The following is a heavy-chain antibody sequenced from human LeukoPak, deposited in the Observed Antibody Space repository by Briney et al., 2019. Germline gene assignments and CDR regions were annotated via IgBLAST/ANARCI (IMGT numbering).Heavy chain of an antibody. V-gene: IGHV4-59*08. D-gene: IGHD6-19*01. CDR2: IHYTGRT. Sequence: PSETLSLTCQVFGGSISSYYWSWVRQTPGKGLEYIGYIHYTGRTTYTPSLKSRVTISVDTSKNQFSLKLSSVTAADTAVYYCARHLGSGWLGSYYYMDVWGKGTTVTVSS. CDR3: ARHLGSGWLGSYYYMDV. J-gene: IGHJ6*03. CDR1: GGSISSYY.